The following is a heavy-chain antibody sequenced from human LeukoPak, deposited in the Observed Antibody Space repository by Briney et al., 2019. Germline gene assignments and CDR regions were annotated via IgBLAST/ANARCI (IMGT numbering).Heavy chain of an antibody. D-gene: IGHD2-15*01. CDR1: GFTFRSYG. V-gene: IGHV3-30*02. CDR2: TRDDASKT. CDR3: ANGDCRGGRCSSGAH. J-gene: IGHJ4*02. Sequence: TGGSLTLSCTVSGFTFRSYGMHWVRQAPGKGLEWVAYTRDDASKTWYGGSVKGRFTISRDNSKNPLYLHMNSVRGEDTAMYYCANGDCRGGRCSSGAHWGQGTLVTVSS.